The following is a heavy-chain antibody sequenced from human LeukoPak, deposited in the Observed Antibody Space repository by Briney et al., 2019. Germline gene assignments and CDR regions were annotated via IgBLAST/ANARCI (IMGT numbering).Heavy chain of an antibody. CDR1: GYTFTAYY. CDR2: INPNSGGT. Sequence: GASVKVSCKASGYTFTAYYINWMRQAPGQGLEWMGRINPNSGGTNYAQKFQGRVTMTRDTSISTTYMELSRLRSDDTAVYYCARELGLGIMVRGFIRWGQGTLVTVSS. CDR3: ARELGLGIMVRGFIR. D-gene: IGHD3-10*01. V-gene: IGHV1-2*06. J-gene: IGHJ4*02.